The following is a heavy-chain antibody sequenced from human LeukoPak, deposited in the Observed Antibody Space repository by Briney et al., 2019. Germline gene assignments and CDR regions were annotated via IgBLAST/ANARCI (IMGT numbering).Heavy chain of an antibody. CDR1: GYTFTGNY. D-gene: IGHD3-10*01. CDR3: ARDGFRGVIKEFMGGWFDP. J-gene: IGHJ5*02. CDR2: INPNSGGT. V-gene: IGHV1-2*02. Sequence: ASVKVSCKASGYTFTGNYMSWVRQAPGQGLEWMGWINPNSGGTNYAQKFQGRVTMTRDTSISTAYMELSSLRADDTAVYYCARDGFRGVIKEFMGGWFDPSGQGSLVTVSS.